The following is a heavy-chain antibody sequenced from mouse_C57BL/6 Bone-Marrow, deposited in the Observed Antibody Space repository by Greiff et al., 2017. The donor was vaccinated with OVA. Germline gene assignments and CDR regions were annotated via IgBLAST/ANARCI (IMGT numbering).Heavy chain of an antibody. CDR1: GYTFTSYW. CDR2: IYPSDSET. J-gene: IGHJ2*01. V-gene: IGHV1-61*01. D-gene: IGHD1-1*01. CDR3: ARWGGSSRDY. Sequence: VQLQQSGAELVRPGSSVKLSCKASGYTFTSYWMDWVKQRPGQGLEWIGNIYPSDSETHYNQKFKDKATLTVDKSSSTAYMQLSSLTSEDSAVYYCARWGGSSRDYWGQGTTLTVSS.